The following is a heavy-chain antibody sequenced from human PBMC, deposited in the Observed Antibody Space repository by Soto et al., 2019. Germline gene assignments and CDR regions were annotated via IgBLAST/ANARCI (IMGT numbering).Heavy chain of an antibody. CDR3: ARAQKRNIVLRTNYGMDV. D-gene: IGHD2-8*01. V-gene: IGHV5-51*01. CDR2: IYPGDSDT. CDR1: GYSFTSYW. J-gene: IGHJ6*02. Sequence: GESLKISCKGSGYSFTSYWIGWVRQMPGKGLEWMGIIYPGDSDTRYSPSFQGQVTISADKSISTAYLQWSSLKASDTAMYYCARAQKRNIVLRTNYGMDVWGQGTTVTVSS.